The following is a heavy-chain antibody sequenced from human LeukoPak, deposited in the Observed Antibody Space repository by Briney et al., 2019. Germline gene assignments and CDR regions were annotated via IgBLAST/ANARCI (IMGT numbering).Heavy chain of an antibody. CDR3: AKETRGSYSDY. V-gene: IGHV3-30*02. CDR2: MSYDGSNR. D-gene: IGHD5-12*01. J-gene: IGHJ4*02. CDR1: GFTFSSSG. Sequence: GGSLRLSCAASGFTFSSSGMHWVRQAPGKGLEWVAFMSYDGSNRYYADSVKGRITISRDNSKNTLYLQMNSLRAEDTAVYYCAKETRGSYSDYWGQGTLVTVSS.